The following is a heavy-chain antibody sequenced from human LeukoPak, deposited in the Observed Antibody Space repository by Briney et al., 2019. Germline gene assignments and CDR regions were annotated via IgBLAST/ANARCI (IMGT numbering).Heavy chain of an antibody. CDR3: ARGSGDILTGYPTKYYFDY. D-gene: IGHD3-9*01. CDR1: GLSFSSYA. Sequence: GRSLRLSCAASGLSFSSYAMHWVRQAPGKGLEWVAVISYDGSNKYYADSVKGRFTISRDNSKNTLYLRMSTLRAEDTAVYYCARGSGDILTGYPTKYYFDYWGQGTLVTVSS. J-gene: IGHJ4*02. CDR2: ISYDGSNK. V-gene: IGHV3-30*04.